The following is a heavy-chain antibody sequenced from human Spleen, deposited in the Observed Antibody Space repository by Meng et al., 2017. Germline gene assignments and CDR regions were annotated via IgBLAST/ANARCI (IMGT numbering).Heavy chain of an antibody. V-gene: IGHV4-38-2*02. J-gene: IGHJ6*02. CDR2: IYHSGST. CDR3: ARDRSGYGMDV. D-gene: IGHD2-15*01. CDR1: GYSISSGYY. Sequence: SETLSLTCTVSGYSISSGYYWGWIRQPPGKGLGWIGSIYHSGSTYYNPSLKSRVTISVDTSKNQFSLKLSSVTAADTAVYYCARDRSGYGMDVWGQGTTVTVSS.